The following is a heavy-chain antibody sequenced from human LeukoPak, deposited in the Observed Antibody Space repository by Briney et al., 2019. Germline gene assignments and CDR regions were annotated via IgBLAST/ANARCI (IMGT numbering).Heavy chain of an antibody. CDR2: ISSSSSYV. CDR1: GFTFSSYS. D-gene: IGHD3-10*01. J-gene: IGHJ2*01. V-gene: IGHV3-21*01. Sequence: GASLRLSCAASGFTFSSYSLNWVRQAPGKGLEWVSSISSSSSYVDYADSVKGRFTISRDNAKNSLYLQMDSLRVEDTAVYYCARGPTYGSGSYYSPRDWYFDLWGRGTLVTVSS. CDR3: ARGPTYGSGSYYSPRDWYFDL.